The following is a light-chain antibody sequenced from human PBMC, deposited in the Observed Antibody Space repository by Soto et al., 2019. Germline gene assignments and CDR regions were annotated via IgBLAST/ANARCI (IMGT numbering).Light chain of an antibody. Sequence: QSALTQPASVCGSPGQSISISCTGTSSDVGGYNYVSWYQQHPGKAPKLMIYDVSNRPSGVSNRFSGSKSGNTASLTISGLQAEDEADYYCSSYTSSSTLVVFGGGTTLTVL. J-gene: IGLJ2*01. CDR3: SSYTSSSTLVV. CDR1: SSDVGGYNY. CDR2: DVS. V-gene: IGLV2-14*01.